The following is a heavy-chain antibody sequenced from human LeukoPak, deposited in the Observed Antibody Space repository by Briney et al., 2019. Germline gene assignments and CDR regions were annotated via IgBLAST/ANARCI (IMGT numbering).Heavy chain of an antibody. D-gene: IGHD6-19*01. V-gene: IGHV3-53*01. CDR3: ARGFRSSGWKRYFQY. Sequence: PGGSLRLSCAASGFTVSSNYMSWVRQAPGKGLEWVSVIYSGGSTYYADSVKGRFTISRDNSKNTLYLQMNSLRAEDTAVYYCARGFRSSGWKRYFQYWGQGTLVTVSS. CDR1: GFTVSSNY. CDR2: IYSGGST. J-gene: IGHJ1*01.